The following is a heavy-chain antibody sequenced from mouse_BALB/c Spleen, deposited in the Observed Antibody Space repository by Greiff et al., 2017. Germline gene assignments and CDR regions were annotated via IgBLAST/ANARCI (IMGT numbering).Heavy chain of an antibody. D-gene: IGHD2-1*01. J-gene: IGHJ2*01. Sequence: EVMLVESGGGLVKPGGSLKLSCAASGFTFSSYAMSWVRQTPEKRLEWVAYISNGGGSTYYPDTVKGRFTISRDNAKNTLYLQMSSLKSEDTAMYYCARHEGGNPYYFDYWGQGTTLTVSS. CDR1: GFTFSSYA. CDR3: ARHEGGNPYYFDY. V-gene: IGHV5-12-2*01. CDR2: ISNGGGST.